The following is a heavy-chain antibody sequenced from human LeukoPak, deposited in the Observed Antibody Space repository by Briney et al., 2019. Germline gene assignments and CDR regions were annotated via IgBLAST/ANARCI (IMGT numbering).Heavy chain of an antibody. V-gene: IGHV3-30*04. CDR3: ARVLTDPRYGSGSGYFDY. CDR1: GFTFSSYA. J-gene: IGHJ4*02. Sequence: GRSLRLSCAASGFTFSSYAMHWVRQAPGKGLEWVAVISYDGSNKYYADSVKGRFTISRDNSKNTLCLQMNSLRAEDTAVYYCARVLTDPRYGSGSGYFDYWGQGTLVTVSS. D-gene: IGHD3-10*01. CDR2: ISYDGSNK.